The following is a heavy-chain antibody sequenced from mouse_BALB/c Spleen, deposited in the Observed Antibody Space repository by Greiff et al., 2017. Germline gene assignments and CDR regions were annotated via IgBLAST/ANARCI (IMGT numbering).Heavy chain of an antibody. D-gene: IGHD2-1*01. Sequence: EVKLMESGGGLVQPGGSRKLSCAASGFAFSRFGLHWVRQAPEKGLEWVAYISSGSSTIYYADTVKGRFTISRDNPKHTLFLQMTSLRSEDTAMYYCARGGSYYGNYNAMDYWGQGTSVTVSS. CDR3: ARGGSYYGNYNAMDY. CDR2: ISSGSSTI. J-gene: IGHJ4*01. CDR1: GFAFSRFG. V-gene: IGHV5-17*02.